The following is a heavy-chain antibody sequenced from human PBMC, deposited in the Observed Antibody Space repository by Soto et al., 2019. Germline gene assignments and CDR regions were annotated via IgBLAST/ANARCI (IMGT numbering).Heavy chain of an antibody. D-gene: IGHD5-18*01. CDR2: IYPGDSDT. V-gene: IGHV5-51*01. CDR3: ARQPGYSYGFVYYYYGMDV. Sequence: PGESLKISCKGSGYSFTSYWIGWVRQMPGKGLEWMGIIYPGDSDTRYSPSFQGQVTISADKSISTAYLQWSSLKASDTAMYYCARQPGYSYGFVYYYYGMDVWGQGTTVTVSS. J-gene: IGHJ6*02. CDR1: GYSFTSYW.